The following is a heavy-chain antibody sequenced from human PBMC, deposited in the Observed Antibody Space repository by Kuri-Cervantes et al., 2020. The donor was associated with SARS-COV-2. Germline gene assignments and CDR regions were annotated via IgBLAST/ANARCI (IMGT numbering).Heavy chain of an antibody. D-gene: IGHD3-16*01. Sequence: SGPTLVKPTQTLTLTCTFSGFSLSTSGVGVGWIRQPPGKALEWLALIYWNDDKRYSPSLKSRLTISKDTSKGQVVLTVTKMDPVDTATYYCAHLWGGDFDYWGQGTLVTVSS. J-gene: IGHJ4*02. CDR2: IYWNDDK. CDR3: AHLWGGDFDY. CDR1: GFSLSTSGVG. V-gene: IGHV2-5*01.